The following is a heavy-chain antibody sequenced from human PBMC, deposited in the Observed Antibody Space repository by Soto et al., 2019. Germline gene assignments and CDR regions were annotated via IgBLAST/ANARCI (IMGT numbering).Heavy chain of an antibody. J-gene: IGHJ4*02. CDR2: VYRTGST. V-gene: IGHV4-4*02. D-gene: IGHD6-13*01. CDR3: ARARATIAAAAIFDC. Sequence: ASETLSLTCAVSGGSISTSKWWSWGRQPPGKGLEWIGEVYRTGSTNYNPSLESRLTISVDKSKNQFSLKLTSVTAADTAVYYCARARATIAAAAIFDCWGQGTLVTVSS. CDR1: GGSISTSKW.